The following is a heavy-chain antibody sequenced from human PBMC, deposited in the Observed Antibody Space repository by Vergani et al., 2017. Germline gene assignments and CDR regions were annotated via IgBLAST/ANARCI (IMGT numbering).Heavy chain of an antibody. V-gene: IGHV3-23*01. CDR1: GFTFRSFA. CDR2: IRGSGGST. J-gene: IGHJ5*01. Sequence: EVQLLESGGGLVQPGGSLRLSCAASGFTFRSFAMGGVRQAPGKGLEWVSAIRGSGGSTYYADSVKGRFTISRDNSKNSLYLQMNSLRAEDTAVYYCAKYVSSSTTYNWFDPWGQGTMVTVSS. D-gene: IGHD6-6*01. CDR3: AKYVSSSTTYNWFDP.